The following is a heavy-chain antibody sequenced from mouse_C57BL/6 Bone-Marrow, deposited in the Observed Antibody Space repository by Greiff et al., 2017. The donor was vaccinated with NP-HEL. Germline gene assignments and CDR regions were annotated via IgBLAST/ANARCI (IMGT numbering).Heavy chain of an antibody. J-gene: IGHJ2*01. D-gene: IGHD1-1*01. CDR1: GYSFTDYN. CDR2: INPNYGTT. CDR3: ASDYYGSNLYGFDY. V-gene: IGHV1-39*01. Sequence: EVQLQQSGPELVKPGASVKISCKASGYSFTDYNMNWVKQSNGKSLEWIGVINPNYGTTSYNQKFKGKATLTVDQSSSTAYMQLNSLTSEDSSDYYCASDYYGSNLYGFDYWGQGTTLTVSS.